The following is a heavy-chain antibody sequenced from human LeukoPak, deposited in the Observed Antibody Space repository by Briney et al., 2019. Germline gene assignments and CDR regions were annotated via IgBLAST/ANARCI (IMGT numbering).Heavy chain of an antibody. J-gene: IGHJ4*02. D-gene: IGHD1-1*01. CDR1: GFTFTNYW. CDR3: ARHTLWRFDY. V-gene: IGHV3-7*01. CDR2: INQDGGTE. Sequence: GGSLRLSCAAYGFTFTNYWLTWVRQAPGKGLEWVANINQDGGTEYYVDSMKGRFTISRDNAKNLVYLQINSLRAEDTAVYFCARHTLWRFDYWGQGALVTVS.